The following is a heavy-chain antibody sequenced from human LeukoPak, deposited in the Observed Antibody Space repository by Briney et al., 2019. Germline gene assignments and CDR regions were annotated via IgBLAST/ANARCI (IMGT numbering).Heavy chain of an antibody. J-gene: IGHJ4*02. D-gene: IGHD1-7*01. CDR1: GGSISSYY. CDR3: ARGSRELYYFDY. V-gene: IGHV4-59*01. Sequence: PSETLSLTCTVSGGSISSYYWSWIRQPPGKGLEWIGYIYYSGSTKYNPSLKSRVTISVDASRTQFSLKLNSVTAADTAVYYCARGSRELYYFDYWGQGTLVTVSS. CDR2: IYYSGST.